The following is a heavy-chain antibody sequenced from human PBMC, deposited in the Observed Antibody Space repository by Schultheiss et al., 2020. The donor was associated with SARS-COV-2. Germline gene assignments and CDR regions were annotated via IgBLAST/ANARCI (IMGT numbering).Heavy chain of an antibody. J-gene: IGHJ2*01. CDR2: IYSCGST. CDR1: GFTVSSNY. Sequence: GGSLRLSCAASGFTVSSNYMSWVRQAPGKGLEWVSVIYSCGSTYYADSVKGRFTISRDNSKNTLYLQMNSLRAEDTAVYYCAKIPAARVVFWYFDLWGRGTLVTVSS. CDR3: AKIPAARVVFWYFDL. V-gene: IGHV3-53*01. D-gene: IGHD6-13*01.